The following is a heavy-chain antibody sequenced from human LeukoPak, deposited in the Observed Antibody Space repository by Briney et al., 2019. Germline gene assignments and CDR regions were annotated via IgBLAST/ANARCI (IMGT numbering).Heavy chain of an antibody. CDR3: ARDGGWFGEFDY. V-gene: IGHV1-3*01. D-gene: IGHD3-10*01. CDR1: GYTFTSYA. J-gene: IGHJ4*02. CDR2: INAGNGNT. Sequence: GASVKVSCKASGYTFTSYAMHWVRQAPGQRLEWMGWINAGNGNTKYSQKFQGRVTITRDTSASTAYMELSSLRSEDTAVYYCARDGGWFGEFDYWGQGTLVTVSS.